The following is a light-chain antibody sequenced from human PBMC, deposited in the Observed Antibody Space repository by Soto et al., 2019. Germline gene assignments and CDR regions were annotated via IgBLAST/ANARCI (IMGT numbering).Light chain of an antibody. Sequence: EIVMTQSPATLSVSPGERATLSCRASQSVSSNLAWYQQKPGQAPRLLIYAASTRATGVPARFSGSGSGTEFTLTISSLQSEDFAVYYCQQHNVWPATFGQGTKVDIK. J-gene: IGKJ1*01. V-gene: IGKV3-15*01. CDR3: QQHNVWPAT. CDR1: QSVSSN. CDR2: AAS.